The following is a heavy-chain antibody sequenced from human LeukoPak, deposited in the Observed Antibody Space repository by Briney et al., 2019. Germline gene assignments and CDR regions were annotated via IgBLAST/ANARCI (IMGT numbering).Heavy chain of an antibody. CDR1: VGSFSGYY. V-gene: IGHV4-34*01. J-gene: IGHJ6*03. CDR2: INHSGST. CDR3: ARGYYGSGSHCCHMDV. D-gene: IGHD3-10*01. Sequence: KPSETLSLTCAVYVGSFSGYYWGWIRQPPGKGLEWIGEINHSGSTNYNSSLKSRVTISVDTSKNQFSLKLSSVTAADTAVYYCARGYYGSGSHCCHMDVWGKGTTITVS.